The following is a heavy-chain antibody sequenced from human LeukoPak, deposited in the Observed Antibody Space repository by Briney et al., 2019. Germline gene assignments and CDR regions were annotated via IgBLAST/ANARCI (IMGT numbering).Heavy chain of an antibody. D-gene: IGHD2-2*01. CDR3: ALGYCSSTSCYDAFDI. CDR1: GGTFSSYA. V-gene: IGHV1-69*04. CDR2: IIPILGIA. Sequence: ASVKVSCKASGGTFSSYAISWVRQAPGQGLEWMGRIIPILGIANYAQKFQGRVTITRNTSISTAYMELNSLRSEDTAVYYCALGYCSSTSCYDAFDIWGQGTMVTVSS. J-gene: IGHJ3*02.